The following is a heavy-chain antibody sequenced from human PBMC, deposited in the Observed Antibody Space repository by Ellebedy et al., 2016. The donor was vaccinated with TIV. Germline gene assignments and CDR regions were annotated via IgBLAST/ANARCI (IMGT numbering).Heavy chain of an antibody. D-gene: IGHD6-19*01. J-gene: IGHJ4*02. Sequence: PGGSLRLSCVVSGSNFNSLAMSWVRQAPGKGLEWVSSVGESGVWTDYADSVKGRFTIFRENSKSTLFLQMNSLRVDDTDVYYCARLRPVAGTGGYWGQGTPVTVSS. CDR3: ARLRPVAGTGGY. CDR1: GSNFNSLA. V-gene: IGHV3-23*01. CDR2: VGESGVWT.